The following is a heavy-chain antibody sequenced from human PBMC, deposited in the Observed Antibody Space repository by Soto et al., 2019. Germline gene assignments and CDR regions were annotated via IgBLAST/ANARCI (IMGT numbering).Heavy chain of an antibody. CDR3: ARGNWNYTGYDY. Sequence: QVQLVESGGGLVKPGGSLRLSCAASGFTFSDYYMSWIRQAPGKGLEWVSYISSSSSYTNYADSVKGRFTISRDNAKNSLYLQMNSLRPEDTDVYYCARGNWNYTGYDYWGQGTLVTVSS. D-gene: IGHD1-7*01. CDR1: GFTFSDYY. CDR2: ISSSSSYT. J-gene: IGHJ4*02. V-gene: IGHV3-11*06.